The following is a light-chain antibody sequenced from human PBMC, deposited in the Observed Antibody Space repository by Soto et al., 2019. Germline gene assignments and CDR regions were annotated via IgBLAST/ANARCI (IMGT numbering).Light chain of an antibody. CDR2: EVS. J-gene: IGLJ1*01. CDR1: SSDVGGYNY. V-gene: IGLV2-14*01. Sequence: SVLTQPASVSGSPGQSITISCTGTSSDVGGYNYVSWYQQHPGKAPKLMIYEVSNRPLGVSNRFSGSKSGNTASLTISGLQAEDEADYYCTSYTSSSTLDVFGTGTKVT. CDR3: TSYTSSSTLDV.